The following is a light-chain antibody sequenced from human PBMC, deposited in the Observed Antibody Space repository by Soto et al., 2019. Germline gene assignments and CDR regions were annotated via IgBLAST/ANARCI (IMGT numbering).Light chain of an antibody. V-gene: IGKV3D-7*01. J-gene: IGKJ1*01. CDR2: GAS. Sequence: EIVVTQSPATLSLSRGERATLSCRASQFLSSNYLSWYQQKPGQAPRLLIYGASTRATGVPDRFSGSGSGTDFTLTISSLQPEDFAVYYCQQDYNLPWTFGQGTKVDIK. CDR3: QQDYNLPWT. CDR1: QFLSSNY.